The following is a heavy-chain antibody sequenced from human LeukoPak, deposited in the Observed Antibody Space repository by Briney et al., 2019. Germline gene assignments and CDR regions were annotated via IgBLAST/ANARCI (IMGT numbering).Heavy chain of an antibody. D-gene: IGHD6-6*01. V-gene: IGHV4-61*02. CDR3: ARAYSSSFAPFDY. J-gene: IGHJ4*02. Sequence: SQTLSLTCTVSGGSISSGSYYWSWIRQPAGKGLEWIGRIYTSGSTNYNPSSKSRVTISVDTSKNQFSLKLSSVTAADTAVYYCARAYSSSFAPFDYWGQGTLVTVSS. CDR2: IYTSGST. CDR1: GGSISSGSYY.